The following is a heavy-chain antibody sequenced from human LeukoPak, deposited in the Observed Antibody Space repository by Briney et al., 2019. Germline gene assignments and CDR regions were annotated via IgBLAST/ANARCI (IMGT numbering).Heavy chain of an antibody. Sequence: SETLSLTCTVSGGSISSYYWSWIRQPPGKGLEWIGYIYYSGSTNYNPSLKSRVTISVDTSKNQFSLKLSSVTAADTAVYYCARGVVPAARDYWGQGTLVTVSS. CDR1: GGSISSYY. V-gene: IGHV4-59*01. D-gene: IGHD2-2*01. CDR2: IYYSGST. CDR3: ARGVVPAARDY. J-gene: IGHJ4*02.